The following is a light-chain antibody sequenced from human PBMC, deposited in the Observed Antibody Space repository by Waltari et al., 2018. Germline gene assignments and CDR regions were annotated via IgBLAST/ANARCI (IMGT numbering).Light chain of an antibody. CDR1: SSNIGSNY. Sequence: QSVLTQPPSASGTPGQRVTISCSGLSSNIGSNYVYWYQQLPGTAPKLLIYRNNQRPSGVPDRCSGSKSCTSASLAISGLRSEDEADYYCATWDDSLSGWVFGGGTKLTVL. V-gene: IGLV1-47*01. CDR2: RNN. J-gene: IGLJ3*02. CDR3: ATWDDSLSGWV.